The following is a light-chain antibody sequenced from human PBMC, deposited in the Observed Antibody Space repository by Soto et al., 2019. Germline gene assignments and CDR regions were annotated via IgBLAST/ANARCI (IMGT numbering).Light chain of an antibody. Sequence: DIQMTQSPSFLSASVGDRVTITCQASQDIGNYIGWYQQKPGKAPKLLIYAASNLDAGVPSRFSGGGSGTEFTFTISSLQPEDIASYFCQQYDNLVTFGGGTKVEIK. CDR3: QQYDNLVT. V-gene: IGKV1-33*01. CDR1: QDIGNY. CDR2: AAS. J-gene: IGKJ4*01.